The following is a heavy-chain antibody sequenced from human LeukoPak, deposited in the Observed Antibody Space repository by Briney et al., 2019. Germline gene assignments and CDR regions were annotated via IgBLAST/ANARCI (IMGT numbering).Heavy chain of an antibody. J-gene: IGHJ4*02. CDR3: ARDTPQHLKRFDY. CDR2: INTYNGNT. CDR1: GYTLNKFG. Sequence: ASVKVSCKAPGYTLNKFGMSWVRQAPGQGLEWLGWINTYNGNTKLGEKFQGRVTMTTDTSTSTVYMELTSLRTDDTAVYFCARDTPQHLKRFDYWGQGTLITVSS. D-gene: IGHD6-13*01. V-gene: IGHV1-18*01.